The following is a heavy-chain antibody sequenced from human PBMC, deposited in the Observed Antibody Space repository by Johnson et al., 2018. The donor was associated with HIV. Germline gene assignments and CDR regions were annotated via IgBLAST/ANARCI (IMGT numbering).Heavy chain of an antibody. CDR1: GFTVSSNY. CDR2: IYSGGST. V-gene: IGHV3-53*01. CDR3: AREGPSERAGFDI. J-gene: IGHJ3*02. Sequence: MQLVESGGGLIQPGGSLRLSCAASGFTVSSNYMSWVRQAPGKGLEWVSVIYSGGSTYYADSVKGRFTISRDNSKNTLYLQMNSLRADDTAVYYCAREGPSERAGFDIWGQGTMVTVSS.